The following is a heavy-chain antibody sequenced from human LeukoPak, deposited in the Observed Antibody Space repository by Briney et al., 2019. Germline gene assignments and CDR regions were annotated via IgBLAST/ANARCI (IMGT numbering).Heavy chain of an antibody. D-gene: IGHD6-13*01. CDR1: GGSFSGYY. Sequence: SETLSLTCAVYGGSFSGYYWSWIRQPPGKGLEWIGEINHSGSTNYNPSLKSRVTISVDTSKNQFSLKLSSVTAADTAVYYCARGYTSGWSNWFDPWGQGTLVTVSS. V-gene: IGHV4-34*01. CDR3: ARGYTSGWSNWFDP. CDR2: INHSGST. J-gene: IGHJ5*02.